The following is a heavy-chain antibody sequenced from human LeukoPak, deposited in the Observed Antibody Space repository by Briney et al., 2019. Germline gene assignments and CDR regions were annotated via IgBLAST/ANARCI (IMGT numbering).Heavy chain of an antibody. CDR3: VRGDGAD. V-gene: IGHV3-48*01. J-gene: IGHJ4*02. CDR1: GFTFSSNT. Sequence: GGSLRLSCAASGFTFSSNTMSWVRQAPGKGLEWVSFTGSSTICYLDSVKGRFTISRDDARNSLYLQMNSLRADDTAVYYCVRGDGADWGQGTLVTVSS. CDR2: TGSSTI. D-gene: IGHD1-26*01.